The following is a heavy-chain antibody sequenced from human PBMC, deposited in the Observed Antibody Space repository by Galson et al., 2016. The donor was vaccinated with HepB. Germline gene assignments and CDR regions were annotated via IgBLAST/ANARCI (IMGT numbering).Heavy chain of an antibody. CDR2: INPNSGAT. CDR3: ARNSDWEVRWFDP. D-gene: IGHD6-19*01. Sequence: SVKVSCKASGYTFTDYYFMYWVRQAPGQGLEWMGWINPNSGATNYAQKFQGRVTMTRDTSISTAYTELSSLRSDDTAVYYCARNSDWEVRWFDPWGQGTLVTVSS. V-gene: IGHV1-2*02. CDR1: GYTFTDYYF. J-gene: IGHJ5*02.